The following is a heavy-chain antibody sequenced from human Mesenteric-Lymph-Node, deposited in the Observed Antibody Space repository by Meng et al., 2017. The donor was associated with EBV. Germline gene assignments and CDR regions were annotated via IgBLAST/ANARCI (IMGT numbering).Heavy chain of an antibody. D-gene: IGHD4-17*01. CDR1: GGTFSGSS. V-gene: IGHV4-34*01. CDR3: ARGPPTLTSYVYFDY. Sequence: QEQRQQGGAGQLKPMGTQSLTGAGEGGTFSGSSRTWIRQPPGKGPVWIGEIYQSGSTNYSPSLKSRVTISVDTSKTQFSLNLRSVTAADTAVYYCARGPPTLTSYVYFDYWGQGSLVTVSS. J-gene: IGHJ4*02. CDR2: IYQSGST.